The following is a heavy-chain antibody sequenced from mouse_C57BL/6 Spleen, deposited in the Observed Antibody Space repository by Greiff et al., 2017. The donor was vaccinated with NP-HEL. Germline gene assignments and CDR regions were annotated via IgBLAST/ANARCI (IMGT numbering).Heavy chain of an antibody. D-gene: IGHD1-1*01. J-gene: IGHJ1*03. CDR2: INPNNGGT. CDR3: ARVDYGNSYGYFDD. V-gene: IGHV1-18*01. CDR1: GYTFTDYN. Sequence: EVQLQQSGPELVKPGASVKIPCKASGYTFTDYNMDWVKQSHGKSLEWIGDINPNNGGTIYNQKFKGKATLTVDKSSSTAYMELRSLTSEDTAVYYCARVDYGNSYGYFDDWGTGTTVTVSS.